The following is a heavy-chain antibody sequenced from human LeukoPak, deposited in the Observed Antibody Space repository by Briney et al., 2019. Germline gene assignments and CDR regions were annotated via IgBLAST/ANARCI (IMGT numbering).Heavy chain of an antibody. CDR3: ARGGSGVTTHSYYFDY. CDR2: ISSSGGTI. CDR1: GFTFNNYE. D-gene: IGHD4-17*01. V-gene: IGHV3-48*03. J-gene: IGHJ4*02. Sequence: GGSLRLSCAASGFTFNNYEMNWVRQAPGKGLEWVSYISSSGGTIYYADSVKGRFTISRDNAENSLYLQMNSLRAEDTAVYYCARGGSGVTTHSYYFDYWGQGTLVTVSS.